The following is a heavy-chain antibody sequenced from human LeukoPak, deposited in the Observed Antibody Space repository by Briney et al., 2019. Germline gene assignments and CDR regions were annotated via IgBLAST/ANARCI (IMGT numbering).Heavy chain of an antibody. V-gene: IGHV3-69-1*01. CDR2: IHSSSGSI. CDR3: AKPGKRRVVTITDFDY. Sequence: GGSLRLSCAASGFTFSDYYMSWVRQTPGKGLERVSSIHSSSGSIYYADSLKGRFTISRDNAKNSLYLQMNSLRPEDTSVYYGAKPGKRRVVTITDFDYWGQGTLVTVSS. CDR1: GFTFSDYY. J-gene: IGHJ4*02. D-gene: IGHD3-22*01.